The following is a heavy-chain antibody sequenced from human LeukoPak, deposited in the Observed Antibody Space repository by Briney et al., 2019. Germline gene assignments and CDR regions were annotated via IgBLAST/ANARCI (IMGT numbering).Heavy chain of an antibody. D-gene: IGHD5-24*01. J-gene: IGHJ4*02. Sequence: SETLSLTCTVSGGFISTHYWSWIRQPAGKGLEWMGRISTTGSTNYNHSLSSRVTMSIDTSKNQLSLKLRSVTAADTAVYYCTREVEMATQFDYWGQGTLVTVSS. V-gene: IGHV4-4*07. CDR3: TREVEMATQFDY. CDR1: GGFISTHY. CDR2: ISTTGST.